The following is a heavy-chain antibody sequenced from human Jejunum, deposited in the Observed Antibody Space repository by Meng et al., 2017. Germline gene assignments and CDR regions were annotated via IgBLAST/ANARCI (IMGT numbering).Heavy chain of an antibody. CDR3: VRGRDPMVVGELDP. CDR2: INQNGRT. J-gene: IGHJ5*02. Sequence: QVHLRQWGAGLLKPAETLSPPCGVYGGSFNSYFWNWIRQPPGKGLEWIGEINQNGRTNYNPSLESRVTISMDKSKKEFSLRLASVTAADTALYYCVRGRDPMVVGELDPWGQGTLVTVSS. CDR1: GGSFNSYF. V-gene: IGHV4-34*01. D-gene: IGHD2-15*01.